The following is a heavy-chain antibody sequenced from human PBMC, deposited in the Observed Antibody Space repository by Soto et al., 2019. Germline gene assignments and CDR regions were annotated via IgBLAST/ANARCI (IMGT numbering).Heavy chain of an antibody. CDR3: AVGAQDV. CDR2: ISYDGSNK. J-gene: IGHJ6*02. CDR1: GFTFSSYA. Sequence: PGGSLRLSCAASGFTFSSYAMHWVRQAPGKGLEWVAVISYDGSNKYYADSVKGRFTISRDNSKNTLYLQMNSLRAEDTAVYYCAVGAQDVSGQGTTVTVSS. V-gene: IGHV3-30-3*01.